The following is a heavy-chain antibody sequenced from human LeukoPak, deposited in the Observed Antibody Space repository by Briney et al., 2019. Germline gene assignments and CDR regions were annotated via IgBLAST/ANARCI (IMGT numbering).Heavy chain of an antibody. V-gene: IGHV1-24*01. J-gene: IGHJ6*02. D-gene: IGHD2-2*01. CDR1: GYTLTELS. Sequence: ASVKVSCKVSGYTLTELSMHWVRQAPGKGLEWMGGFDPEDGETIYAQKFQGRVTMTEDTSTDTAYMELSSLRSEDTAVYYCATASTWVGSVGIYQLLFKGTYMDVWGQGTTVTVSS. CDR2: FDPEDGET. CDR3: ATASTWVGSVGIYQLLFKGTYMDV.